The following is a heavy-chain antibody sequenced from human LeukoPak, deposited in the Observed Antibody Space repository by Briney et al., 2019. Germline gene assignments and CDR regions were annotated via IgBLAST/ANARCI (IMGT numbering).Heavy chain of an antibody. CDR3: AIHPHPVVVPAAINY. CDR2: INSDGSST. D-gene: IGHD2-2*01. CDR1: GFTFDDYG. Sequence: GGSLRLSCAASGFTFDDYGMSWVRQAPGKGLVWVSRINSDGSSTSYADSVKGRFTISRDNSKNTLYLQMNSLRAEDTAVYYCAIHPHPVVVPAAINYWGQGTLVTVSS. V-gene: IGHV3-74*01. J-gene: IGHJ4*02.